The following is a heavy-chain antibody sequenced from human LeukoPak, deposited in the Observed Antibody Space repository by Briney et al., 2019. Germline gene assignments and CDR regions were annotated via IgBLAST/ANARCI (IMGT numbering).Heavy chain of an antibody. CDR1: GVSISSFY. CDR3: AREGLGGSHGYDYYYMDV. D-gene: IGHD1-26*01. J-gene: IGHJ6*03. V-gene: IGHV4-59*01. Sequence: NPSETLSLTCTVSGVSISSFYWSWIPQPPGKGLEGSGYLYYSGSTHYNPSLKSRGTIAVGTSKNPCSLKLSSGTAADTAVYYCAREGLGGSHGYDYYYMDVWGKGTTVTVSS. CDR2: LYYSGST.